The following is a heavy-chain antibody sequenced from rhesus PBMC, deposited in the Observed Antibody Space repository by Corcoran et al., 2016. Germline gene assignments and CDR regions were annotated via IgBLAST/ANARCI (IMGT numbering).Heavy chain of an antibody. J-gene: IGHJ4*01. Sequence: QVQLQESGPGVVKPSETLSLTCAVSGYSISSGYDWSWIRQPPGKGLEWIWYIYGSSGSTNYNTSLKNRVTISKDTSKNQFSLKLSSVTSADTAVYYCARRRIAAATYYFDYWGQGVLVTVSS. D-gene: IGHD6-31*01. CDR1: GYSISSGYD. CDR3: ARRRIAAATYYFDY. CDR2: IYGSSGST. V-gene: IGHV4-76*01.